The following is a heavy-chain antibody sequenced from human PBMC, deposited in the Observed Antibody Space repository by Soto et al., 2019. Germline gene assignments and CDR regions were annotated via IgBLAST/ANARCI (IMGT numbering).Heavy chain of an antibody. D-gene: IGHD2-2*01. CDR2: INHSGST. Sequence: QVQLQQWGAGLLKPSETLSLTCAVYGGSFSGYYWSWIRQPPGKGLEWIGEINHSGSTNYNPSLKSRVTISXXXXXXXXXXXXXXXXXXXXXXXXXXXGIVVPAAMLASRYYYYMDVWGKGTTVTVSS. J-gene: IGHJ6*03. CDR3: XXGIVVPAAMLASRYYYYMDV. V-gene: IGHV4-34*01. CDR1: GGSFSGYY.